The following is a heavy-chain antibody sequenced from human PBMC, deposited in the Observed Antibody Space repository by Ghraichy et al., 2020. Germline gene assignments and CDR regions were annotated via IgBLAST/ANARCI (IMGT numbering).Heavy chain of an antibody. CDR3: TRGTTAVAQYFTY. Sequence: ASVKVSCKASGYTFNSYYLHWVRQAPGQGLEWMGIINPSGGGSSYAQKFQGRVTVTRDTSTSTVYMELSSVRSEYTAVYYCTRGTTAVAQYFTYWGQGTLVTVSS. CDR1: GYTFNSYY. CDR2: INPSGGGS. J-gene: IGHJ4*02. D-gene: IGHD4-23*01. V-gene: IGHV1-46*02.